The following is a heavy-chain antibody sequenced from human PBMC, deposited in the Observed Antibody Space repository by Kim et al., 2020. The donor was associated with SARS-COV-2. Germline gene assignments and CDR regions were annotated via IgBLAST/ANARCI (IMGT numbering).Heavy chain of an antibody. J-gene: IGHJ4*02. CDR3: ARGSGVVVVVAAIGYFDY. D-gene: IGHD2-15*01. CDR2: INHSGST. CDR1: GGSFSGYY. V-gene: IGHV4-34*01. Sequence: SETLSLTCAVYGGSFSGYYWSWIRQPPGKGLEWIGEINHSGSTNYNPSVKSRVTISVDTSKNQFSLKLSSVTAADTAVYYCARGSGVVVVVAAIGYFDYWGQGTLVTVSS.